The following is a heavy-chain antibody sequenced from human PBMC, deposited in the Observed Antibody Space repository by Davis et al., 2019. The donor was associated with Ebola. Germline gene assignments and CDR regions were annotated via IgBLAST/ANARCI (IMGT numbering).Heavy chain of an antibody. D-gene: IGHD5-18*01. Sequence: GESLKISCKGSGYSFTSYWIGWVRQMPGKGLEWMGIIYPGDSDTRYSPSFQGQVTISADKSISTAYLQWSSLKASDTAMYYCARHRKGYSYGPYYYYYYMDVWGKGTTVTVSS. CDR3: ARHRKGYSYGPYYYYYYMDV. CDR1: GYSFTSYW. V-gene: IGHV5-51*01. CDR2: IYPGDSDT. J-gene: IGHJ6*03.